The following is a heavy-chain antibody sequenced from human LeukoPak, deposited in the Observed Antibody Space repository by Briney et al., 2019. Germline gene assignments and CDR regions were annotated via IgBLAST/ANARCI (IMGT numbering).Heavy chain of an antibody. CDR1: GLTFIRYW. CDR3: ARDCLGSQFWSGYYLGPDNYFDY. J-gene: IGHJ4*02. D-gene: IGHD3-3*01. Sequence: PGGSLRLSCVASGLTFIRYWMSWLRQVLGKGLGWVANIKQDGTETHYVDSVKGRFTISRDNAKSSLYLQMNSLRAEDTAVYYCARDCLGSQFWSGYYLGPDNYFDYWGQGSLVTVSS. CDR2: IKQDGTET. V-gene: IGHV3-7*01.